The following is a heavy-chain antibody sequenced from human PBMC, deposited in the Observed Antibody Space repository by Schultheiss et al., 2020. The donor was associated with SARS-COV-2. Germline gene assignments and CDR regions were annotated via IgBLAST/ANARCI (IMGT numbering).Heavy chain of an antibody. Sequence: SETLSLTCTVSGGSISSYYWSWIRQPPGKGLEWIGEINHSGSTNYNPSLKSRVTISVDTSKNQFSLKLSSVTAADTAVYYCARVRPYGSGSYYMDVWGKGTTVTVSS. CDR1: GGSISSYY. D-gene: IGHD3-10*01. CDR2: INHSGST. V-gene: IGHV4-34*01. J-gene: IGHJ6*03. CDR3: ARVRPYGSGSYYMDV.